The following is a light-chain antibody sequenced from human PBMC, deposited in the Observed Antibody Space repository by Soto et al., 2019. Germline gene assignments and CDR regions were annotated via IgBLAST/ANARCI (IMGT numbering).Light chain of an antibody. Sequence: QSALTQPASVSGSPGQPITISCTGTSSDVGGYNYVSWYQQHPGKAPKLMIYDVSNRPSGVSNRFSGSKSGNTASLTISGLQAEDEADYYCSSYTISSTLGVVFGGGTKLTVL. CDR1: SSDVGGYNY. V-gene: IGLV2-14*01. CDR2: DVS. CDR3: SSYTISSTLGVV. J-gene: IGLJ2*01.